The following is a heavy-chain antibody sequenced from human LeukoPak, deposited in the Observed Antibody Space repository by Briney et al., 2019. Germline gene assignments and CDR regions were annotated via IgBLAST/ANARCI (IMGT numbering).Heavy chain of an antibody. CDR2: INPNSGGT. CDR1: GYTFTDYY. V-gene: IGHV1-2*02. D-gene: IGHD3-3*01. Sequence: ASVKVSCKASGYTFTDYYIHWVRQAPGQGLGWMVWINPNSGGTNYAQKFQGRVTMTRDTSISTAYMELSRLRSDDTAVYYCARSHGGITIRNWFDPWGQGTLVTVSS. CDR3: ARSHGGITIRNWFDP. J-gene: IGHJ5*02.